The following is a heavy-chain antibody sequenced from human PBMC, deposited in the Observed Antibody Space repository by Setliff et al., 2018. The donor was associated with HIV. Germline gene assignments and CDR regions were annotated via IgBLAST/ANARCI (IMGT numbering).Heavy chain of an antibody. D-gene: IGHD5-18*01. Sequence: GGSLRLSCEASGFSFSSYTMNWVRQAPGKGLEWVSSISSSSYYIYYADSVKGRFTISRDNAKNSLFLQMNSLRAEDTAVYYCASIELAAMVPVDYWGQGTLVTVSS. CDR1: GFSFSSYT. J-gene: IGHJ4*02. CDR2: ISSSSYYI. CDR3: ASIELAAMVPVDY. V-gene: IGHV3-21*01.